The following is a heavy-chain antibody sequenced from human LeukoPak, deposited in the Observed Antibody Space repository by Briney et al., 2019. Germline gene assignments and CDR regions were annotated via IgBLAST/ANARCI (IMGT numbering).Heavy chain of an antibody. CDR2: IHHSGNT. J-gene: IGHJ4*02. Sequence: SETLSLTCAVSGGSVSSDNWWSWVRQPPGKGLEWIGEIHHSGNTNYSPSLKSQVTISLDKSRNQFSLKLNSVTAADTAVYYCAKAGVWLPAVWGQGTLVTVSS. V-gene: IGHV4-4*02. CDR1: GGSVSSDNW. D-gene: IGHD3-9*01. CDR3: AKAGVWLPAV.